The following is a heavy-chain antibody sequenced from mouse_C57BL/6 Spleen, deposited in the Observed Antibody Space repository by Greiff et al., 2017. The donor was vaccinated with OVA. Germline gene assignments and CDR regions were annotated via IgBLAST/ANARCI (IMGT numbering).Heavy chain of an antibody. CDR2: ISDGGSYT. J-gene: IGHJ3*01. CDR3: AIMVTTPFAY. CDR1: GFTFSSYA. V-gene: IGHV5-4*03. D-gene: IGHD2-2*01. Sequence: EVKLMESGGGLVKPGGSLKLSCAASGFTFSSYAMSWVRQTPEKRLEWVATISDGGSYTYYPDNVKGRFTISRDNAKNNLYLQMSHLKAEDTAMYYCAIMVTTPFAYWGQGTLVTVSA.